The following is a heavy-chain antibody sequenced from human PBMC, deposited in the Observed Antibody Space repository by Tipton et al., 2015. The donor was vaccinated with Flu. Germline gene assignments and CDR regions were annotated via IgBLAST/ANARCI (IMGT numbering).Heavy chain of an antibody. J-gene: IGHJ4*02. V-gene: IGHV4-39*07. D-gene: IGHD3-10*01. CDR1: GDSISSSSYY. CDR2: VPYSGST. Sequence: GLVKPSETLSLTCTVSGDSISSSSYYWGWIRQPPGKGLEWIGSVPYSGSTCYNPSLKSRVIITVDTSKNQFSLKLTSVTAADTAVYYCGRSYYYGSGSYYNRAFDYWGQGTLVTVSS. CDR3: GRSYYYGSGSYYNRAFDY.